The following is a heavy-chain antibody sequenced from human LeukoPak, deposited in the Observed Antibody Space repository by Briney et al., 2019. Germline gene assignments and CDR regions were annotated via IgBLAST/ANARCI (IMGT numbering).Heavy chain of an antibody. CDR1: GFTFSSYG. CDR3: ATLVVVVPAAMFELDY. D-gene: IGHD2-2*01. Sequence: GGSLRLSCAASGFTFSSYGMHWVRQAPGKGLEWVAFIRYDGSNKYYADSVKGGFTISRDNSKNTLYMQMNSLRAEDTAVYYCATLVVVVPAAMFELDYWGQGTLVTVSS. V-gene: IGHV3-30*02. J-gene: IGHJ4*02. CDR2: IRYDGSNK.